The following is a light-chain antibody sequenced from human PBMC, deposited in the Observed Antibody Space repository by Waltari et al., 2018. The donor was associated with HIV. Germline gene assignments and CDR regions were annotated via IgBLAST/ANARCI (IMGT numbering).Light chain of an antibody. V-gene: IGLV3-1*01. CDR2: RAV. CDR3: QVWDSPSNHWV. CDR1: LLGSRY. Sequence: SYELTQPPSVSVSPGQTASIACSGDLLGSRYAAGYQTKPGQSPVLVIYRAVKRPSGSPGRFSGSNSGNTATLTITGAQAMDEADYYCQVWDSPSNHWVFGGGTKLTVL. J-gene: IGLJ3*02.